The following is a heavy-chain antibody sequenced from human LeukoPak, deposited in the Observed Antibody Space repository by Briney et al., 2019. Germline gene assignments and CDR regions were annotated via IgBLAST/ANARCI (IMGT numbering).Heavy chain of an antibody. D-gene: IGHD5-18*01. V-gene: IGHV4-39*07. CDR2: IYYSGTT. CDR3: ARYSYGLIVGMNV. Sequence: PSETLSLTCTVSGGSISSSSYYWGWIRQPPGKGLEWIGSIYYSGTTYYNPALKSRVTISVDTSKNQFSLKLSSVTAADTAVYYCARYSYGLIVGMNVWGQGTTVTVSS. CDR1: GGSISSSSYY. J-gene: IGHJ6*02.